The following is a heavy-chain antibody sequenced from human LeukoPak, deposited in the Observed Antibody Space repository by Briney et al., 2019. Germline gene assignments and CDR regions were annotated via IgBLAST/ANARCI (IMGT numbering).Heavy chain of an antibody. J-gene: IGHJ4*02. CDR3: ARRGFYDTSGYLFDH. V-gene: IGHV3-48*03. CDR2: ISTSGSPI. CDR1: GFTFSSYE. D-gene: IGHD3-22*01. Sequence: GGSLRLSCAAFGFTFSSYEMNWVRQAPGKGLEWVSYISTSGSPIYYGNSVKGRFTISRDNAKNSLYLQMNSLRAEDTALYYCARRGFYDTSGYLFDHWGQGTLVTVSS.